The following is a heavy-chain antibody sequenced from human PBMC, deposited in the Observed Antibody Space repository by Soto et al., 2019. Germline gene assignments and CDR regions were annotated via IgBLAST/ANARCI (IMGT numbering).Heavy chain of an antibody. V-gene: IGHV1-2*04. CDR1: GYTFTGYY. CDR2: INPNSGGT. CDR3: ARSYSSSWTYYFDY. J-gene: IGHJ4*02. Sequence: GASVKVSCKASGYTFTGYYMHWVRQAPGQGLEWMGWINPNSGGTNYAQKFQGWVTMTRDTSISTAYMELSRLRSDDTAVYYCARSYSSSWTYYFDYWGQGTLVTVSS. D-gene: IGHD6-13*01.